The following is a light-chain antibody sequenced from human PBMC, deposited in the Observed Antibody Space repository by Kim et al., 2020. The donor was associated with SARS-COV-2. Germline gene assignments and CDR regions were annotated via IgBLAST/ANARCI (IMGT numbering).Light chain of an antibody. CDR3: QQYYSSPLT. Sequence: MATINCRSSQSIFYSSNNKNYLAWYQQKPGQPPKLLIYWASIRESGVPDRFSGSGSGTDFTLTISSLQAEDVAVYYCQQYYSSPLTFGQGTKLEI. CDR2: WAS. V-gene: IGKV4-1*01. CDR1: QSIFYSSNNKNY. J-gene: IGKJ2*01.